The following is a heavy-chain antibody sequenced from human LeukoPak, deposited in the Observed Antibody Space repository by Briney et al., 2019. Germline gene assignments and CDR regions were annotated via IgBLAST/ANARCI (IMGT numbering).Heavy chain of an antibody. CDR2: IRYDGSNK. CDR3: AKDQSPVGYCSSTSCSDFDY. V-gene: IGHV3-30*02. D-gene: IGHD2-2*01. Sequence: GGSLRLSCAASGFTFSSYGMHWVRQAPGKGLEWVAFIRYDGSNKYYADSVKGRFTISRDNSKNTLYLQMNSLRAEDTAVYYCAKDQSPVGYCSSTSCSDFDYWGQGTLVTVSS. J-gene: IGHJ4*02. CDR1: GFTFSSYG.